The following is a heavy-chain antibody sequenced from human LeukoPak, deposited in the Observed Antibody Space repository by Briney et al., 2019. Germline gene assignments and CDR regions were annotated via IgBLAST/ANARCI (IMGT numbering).Heavy chain of an antibody. CDR3: ARHLRNTGYISGWAETNY. J-gene: IGHJ4*02. D-gene: IGHD6-19*01. Sequence: SETLSLTCTVSGGSIRSSYYYWGWIRQPPGKGLEWIGSIYDSGSTYYNPSLKSRVTISVDTSKNQFSLKLNSVTAADTAVYYCARHLRNTGYISGWAETNYWGQGTLVTVSS. V-gene: IGHV4-39*01. CDR1: GGSIRSSYYY. CDR2: IYDSGST.